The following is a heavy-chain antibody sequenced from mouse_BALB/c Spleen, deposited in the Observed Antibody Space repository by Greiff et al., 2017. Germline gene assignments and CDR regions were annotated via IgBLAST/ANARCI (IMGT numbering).Heavy chain of an antibody. D-gene: IGHD2-14*01. CDR3: ASPYRYDDAMDY. V-gene: IGHV1-14*01. CDR1: GYTFTSYV. Sequence: EVQLVESGPELVKPGASVKMSCKASGYTFTSYVMHWVKQKPGQGLEWIGYINPYNDGTKYNEKFKGKATLTSDKSSSTAYMELSSLTSEDSAVYYCASPYRYDDAMDYWGQGTSVTVSS. J-gene: IGHJ4*01. CDR2: INPYNDGT.